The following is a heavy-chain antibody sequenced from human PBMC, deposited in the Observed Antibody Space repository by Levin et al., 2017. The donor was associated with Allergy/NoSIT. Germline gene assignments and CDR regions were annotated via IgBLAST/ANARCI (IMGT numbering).Heavy chain of an antibody. CDR3: ARPARQWLATYYFDY. J-gene: IGHJ4*02. CDR1: GYSFTSYW. CDR2: IYPGDSDT. Sequence: GGSLRLSCKGSGYSFTSYWIGWVRQMPGKGLEWMGIIYPGDSDTRYSPSFQGQVTISADKSISTAYLQWSSLKASDTAMYYCARPARQWLATYYFDYWGQGTLVTVSS. D-gene: IGHD6-19*01. V-gene: IGHV5-51*01.